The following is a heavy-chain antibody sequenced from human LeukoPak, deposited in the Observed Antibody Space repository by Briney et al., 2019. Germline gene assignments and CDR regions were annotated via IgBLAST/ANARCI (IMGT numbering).Heavy chain of an antibody. J-gene: IGHJ4*02. Sequence: GGSLRLSCAASGFTFSSYSMNWVRQAPGKGREWVSSISSSSSYIYYADSVKGRFTLSRGNAKNSLYLQMNSLRAKDPAVYYCARETTIFGVVIDYWGQGTLVTVSP. D-gene: IGHD3-3*01. CDR1: GFTFSSYS. CDR3: ARETTIFGVVIDY. CDR2: ISSSSSYI. V-gene: IGHV3-21*01.